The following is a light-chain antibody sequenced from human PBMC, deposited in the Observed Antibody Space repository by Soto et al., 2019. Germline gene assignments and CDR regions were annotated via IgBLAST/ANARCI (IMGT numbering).Light chain of an antibody. Sequence: IVLPQSPATLVLSRRYRAPHFXRVSHSVSSYLPWYPQQAGQXTRILXXARXNRATGIPARFIGSGSGKDFTLTLSSLEPEEFAVYYCRQRSNWPPRTFGQGTRLEIK. CDR3: RQRSNWPPRT. CDR1: HSVSSY. V-gene: IGKV3-11*01. CDR2: ARX. J-gene: IGKJ5*01.